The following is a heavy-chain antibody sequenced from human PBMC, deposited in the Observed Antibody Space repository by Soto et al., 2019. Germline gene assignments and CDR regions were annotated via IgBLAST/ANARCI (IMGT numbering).Heavy chain of an antibody. J-gene: IGHJ4*02. CDR1: GGSISSSSYY. CDR2: IYYSGST. CDR3: ATNYYDGFDY. V-gene: IGHV4-39*01. D-gene: IGHD3-22*01. Sequence: SETLSLTCTVSGGSISSSSYYWGWIRQPPGKGLEWIGSIYYSGSTYYNPSLKSRVTISVDTSKNQFSLKLSSVTAADTAVYYCATNYYDGFDYWGQGTLVTVSS.